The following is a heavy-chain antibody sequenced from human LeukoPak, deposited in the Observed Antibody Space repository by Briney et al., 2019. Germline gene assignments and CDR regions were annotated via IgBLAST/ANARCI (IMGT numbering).Heavy chain of an antibody. CDR1: GFTVSTNY. V-gene: IGHV3-23*01. CDR2: ISGSGGST. D-gene: IGHD4-17*01. J-gene: IGHJ6*02. CDR3: AKALYGDYYYYGMDV. Sequence: GGSLRLSCAASGFTVSTNYMSWVRQAPGKGLEWVSAISGSGGSTYYADSVKGRFTISRDNSKNTLYLQMNSLRAEDTAVYYCAKALYGDYYYYGMDVWGQGTTVTVSS.